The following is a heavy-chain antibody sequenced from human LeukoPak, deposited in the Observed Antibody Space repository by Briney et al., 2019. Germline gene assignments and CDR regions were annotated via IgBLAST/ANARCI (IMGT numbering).Heavy chain of an antibody. J-gene: IGHJ6*03. CDR2: IIPIFGTA. CDR1: GGTFSSYA. D-gene: IGHD4-17*01. Sequence: SVKVSCKASGGTFSSYAISWVRQAPGQGLEWMGGIIPIFGTANYAQKFQGRVTITTDESTGTAYMELSSLRSEDTAVYYCARAVTTGNYYYYYYMDVWGKGTTVTVSS. V-gene: IGHV1-69*05. CDR3: ARAVTTGNYYYYYYMDV.